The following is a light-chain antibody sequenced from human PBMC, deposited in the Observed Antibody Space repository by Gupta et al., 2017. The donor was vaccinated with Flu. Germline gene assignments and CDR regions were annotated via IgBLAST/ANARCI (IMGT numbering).Light chain of an antibody. CDR3: QVWDTSVV. CDR2: KDY. J-gene: IGLJ2*01. Sequence: SYELTQPLSVSVALGQTAKIPCVGNNIRSKNVHWYQQRPGQAPVLVIYKDYNRPSGIPERFSGSNSGNTATLTISGAQSGDEADYFCQVWDTSVVFGGGTKLTVL. CDR1: NIRSKN. V-gene: IGLV3-9*01.